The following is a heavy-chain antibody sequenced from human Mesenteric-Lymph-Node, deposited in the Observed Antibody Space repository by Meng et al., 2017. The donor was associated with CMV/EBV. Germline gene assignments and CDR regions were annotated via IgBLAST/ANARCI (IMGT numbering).Heavy chain of an antibody. J-gene: IGHJ6*02. V-gene: IGHV4-59*01. CDR1: GGSISSYY. Sequence: SETLSLTCTVSGGSISSYYWSWIRQPPGKGLEWIGYIYYSGSTNYNPSLKSRVTISVDTSKNQFSLKLSSVTAADTAVYYCALSTYDFWSGYVQYYGIDVWGQGTTVTVSS. CDR2: IYYSGST. D-gene: IGHD3-3*01. CDR3: ALSTYDFWSGYVQYYGIDV.